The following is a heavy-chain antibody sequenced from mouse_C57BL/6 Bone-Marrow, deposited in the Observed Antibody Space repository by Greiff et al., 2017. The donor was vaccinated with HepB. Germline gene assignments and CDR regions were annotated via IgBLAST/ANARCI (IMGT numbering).Heavy chain of an antibody. CDR2: IYPGSGST. J-gene: IGHJ1*03. Sequence: VKLMESGAELVKPGASVKMSCKASGYTFTSYWITWVKQRPGQGLEWIGDIYPGSGSTNYNEKFKSKATLTVDTSSSTAYMQLSSLTSEDSAVYYCARAGYGSPGWYFDVWGTGTTVTVSS. D-gene: IGHD1-1*01. V-gene: IGHV1-55*01. CDR3: ARAGYGSPGWYFDV. CDR1: GYTFTSYW.